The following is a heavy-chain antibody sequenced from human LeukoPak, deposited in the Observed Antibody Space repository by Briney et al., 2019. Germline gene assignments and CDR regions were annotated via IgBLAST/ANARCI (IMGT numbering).Heavy chain of an antibody. V-gene: IGHV3-73*01. J-gene: IGHJ4*02. Sequence: GGSLKLSCAASGFTFSGSAMHWVCQASGKGLDWVGRIRSKANSYATAYAASVKGRFTISRDDSKNTAYLQMNSLKTEDTAVYYCTRQDTAPGYWGQGTLVTVSS. CDR1: GFTFSGSA. CDR2: IRSKANSYAT. CDR3: TRQDTAPGY. D-gene: IGHD5-18*01.